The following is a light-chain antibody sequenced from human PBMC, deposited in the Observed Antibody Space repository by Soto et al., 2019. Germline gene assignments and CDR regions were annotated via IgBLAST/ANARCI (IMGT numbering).Light chain of an antibody. CDR3: AAWDDSLNGSYV. J-gene: IGLJ1*01. V-gene: IGLV1-44*01. CDR2: SNN. CDR1: SSNIGSNT. Sequence: QSALTQPPSASVTPGQRVTISCSGSSSNIGSNTVNWYQQLPGTAPKLLIYSNNQRPSGVPDRFSGSKSGTSASLAISGLQSEDEADYYCAAWDDSLNGSYVFGTGTKVTVL.